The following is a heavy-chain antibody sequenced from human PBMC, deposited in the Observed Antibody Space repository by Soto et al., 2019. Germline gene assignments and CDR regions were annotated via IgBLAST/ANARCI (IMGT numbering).Heavy chain of an antibody. CDR2: INHRGNT. CDR1: GGSFSGYY. CDR3: ARGAPARHAGFYYYILDV. D-gene: IGHD2-2*01. Sequence: QVQLQQWGAGLLKPSETLSLTCAVYGGSFSGYYWSWIRQAPGKGLEWIGEINHRGNTEYNPSLKSRVTISVDTSTNQVSLTLSSVTAADTAVYSCARGAPARHAGFYYYILDVWGQGTTVTVSS. J-gene: IGHJ6*02. V-gene: IGHV4-34*01.